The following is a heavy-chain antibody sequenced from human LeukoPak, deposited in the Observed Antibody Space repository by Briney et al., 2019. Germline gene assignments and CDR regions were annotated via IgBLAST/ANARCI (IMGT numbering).Heavy chain of an antibody. CDR2: IYHSGST. Sequence: SETLSLTCAVSGGSISSGHSYWNWFRQSPGKGLEWIGYIYHSGSTYYNPSLKSRVAISVDRSKNQSSLKLRSVTAADTALYYCARGGTAFDIWGQGTMVTVSS. D-gene: IGHD1-26*01. CDR1: GGSISSGHSY. CDR3: ARGGTAFDI. V-gene: IGHV4-30-2*06. J-gene: IGHJ3*02.